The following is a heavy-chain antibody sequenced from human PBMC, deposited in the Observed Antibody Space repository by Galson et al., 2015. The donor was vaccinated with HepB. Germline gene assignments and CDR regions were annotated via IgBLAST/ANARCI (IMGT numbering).Heavy chain of an antibody. CDR2: ISGSGGST. CDR1: GFTFSSYA. CDR3: AKEVVATMIFDY. V-gene: IGHV3-23*01. Sequence: LRLSCAASGFTFSSYAMGWVRQAPGKGLQWVSGISGSGGSTYYADSVKGRFTISRDNAKNTLYLQMNSLRAEDTAVYYCAKEVVATMIFDYWGQGTLVTVSS. D-gene: IGHD5-12*01. J-gene: IGHJ4*02.